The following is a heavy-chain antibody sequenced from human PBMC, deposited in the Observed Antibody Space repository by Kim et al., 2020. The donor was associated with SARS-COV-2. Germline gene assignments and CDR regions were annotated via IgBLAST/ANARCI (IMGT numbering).Heavy chain of an antibody. V-gene: IGHV3-7*01. D-gene: IGHD1-1*01. J-gene: IGHJ4*02. CDR3: ARGAFGSGSVIDY. Sequence: YVDSVKGRFTNSRDNAENSLYLKMDSLRAEDSALYYCARGAFGSGSVIDYWGQGTLVTVSS.